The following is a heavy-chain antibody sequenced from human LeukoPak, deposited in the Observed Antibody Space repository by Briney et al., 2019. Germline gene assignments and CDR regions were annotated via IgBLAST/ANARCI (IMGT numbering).Heavy chain of an antibody. D-gene: IGHD2-2*02. CDR2: FNWNTGNI. CDR1: GFTFDDYA. CDR3: AKVHCSSADCFTGGFDC. V-gene: IGHV3-9*01. Sequence: PGGSLRLSCAASGFTFDDYAVHWVRQVPGKGLEWVSGFNWNTGNIDYADSVKGRFTTSGDNAKNSLYLQMNSLRTEDTAFYYCAKVHCSSADCFTGGFDCWGQGTLVIVSS. J-gene: IGHJ4*02.